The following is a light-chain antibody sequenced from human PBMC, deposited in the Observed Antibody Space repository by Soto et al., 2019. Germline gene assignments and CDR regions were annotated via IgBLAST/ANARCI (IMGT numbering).Light chain of an antibody. J-gene: IGLJ1*01. V-gene: IGLV2-14*01. CDR3: TSYATSSPYV. CDR1: SSDVGGYDY. CDR2: EVS. Sequence: QSALTQPASVSGSPGQSITISCTGTSSDVGGYDYVSWYQHHSGKAPKLIIFEVSDRPSGVSNRFSGSKSGNTASLTISGLQVEDEADYYCTSYATSSPYVFGTGTKVTVL.